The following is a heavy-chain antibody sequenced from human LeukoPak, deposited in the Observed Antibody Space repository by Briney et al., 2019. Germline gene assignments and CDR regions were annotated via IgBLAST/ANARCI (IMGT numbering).Heavy chain of an antibody. J-gene: IGHJ4*02. D-gene: IGHD2-2*02. CDR3: TREYCSSTSCYNY. V-gene: IGHV3-30*03. CDR1: GFTFSSYG. Sequence: GGSLRLSCAASGFTFSSYGMHWVRQAPGKGLEWVAVISYDGSNKYYADSVKGRFTISRDNSKNTLYLQMNSLKTEDTAAYYCTREYCSSTSCYNYWGQGTLVTVSS. CDR2: ISYDGSNK.